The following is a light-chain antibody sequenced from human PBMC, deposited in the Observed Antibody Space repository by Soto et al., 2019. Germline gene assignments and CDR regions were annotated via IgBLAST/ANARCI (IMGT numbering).Light chain of an antibody. CDR1: QSISSW. V-gene: IGKV1-5*03. J-gene: IGKJ1*01. CDR2: KAS. Sequence: DIQMTQSPSTLSASVGDRVTITCRASQSISSWLAWYQQKPGKAPKLLIYKASSLESGVPSRFSGSGSGTEFTLTISSLQPDDFATYYCQQYNSPWGTFGQGTKVDIK. CDR3: QQYNSPWGT.